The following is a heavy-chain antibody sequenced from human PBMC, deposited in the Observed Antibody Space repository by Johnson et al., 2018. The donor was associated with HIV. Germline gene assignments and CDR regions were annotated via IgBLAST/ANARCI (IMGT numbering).Heavy chain of an antibody. CDR2: ISYDGRDA. CDR1: GFTFSSYA. Sequence: QVQLVESGGGLVQPGGSLRLSCAASGFTFSSYAMHWVRQAPGKGLEWVAVISYDGRDAYYADSVKGRFTSSRDNSKNTLYLQMNSLRAEDTAVYYCALLRGAAGDDAFDVWGQGTLVTVSS. V-gene: IGHV3-30*04. J-gene: IGHJ3*01. D-gene: IGHD6-13*01. CDR3: ALLRGAAGDDAFDV.